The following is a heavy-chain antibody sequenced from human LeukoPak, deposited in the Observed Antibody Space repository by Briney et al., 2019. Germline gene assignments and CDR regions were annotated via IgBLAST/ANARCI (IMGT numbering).Heavy chain of an antibody. CDR2: INPNSGVT. CDR3: ARGRIAAAGNFDY. J-gene: IGHJ4*02. Sequence: ASVKVSCKASGYTFTDYYMHWVRQAPGQGLEWMGWINPNSGVTTFAQKFQGRVTMTRDTSISTAYMEVSGLRYDDTAVYYCARGRIAAAGNFDYWGQGTLVTVSS. CDR1: GYTFTDYY. D-gene: IGHD6-13*01. V-gene: IGHV1-2*02.